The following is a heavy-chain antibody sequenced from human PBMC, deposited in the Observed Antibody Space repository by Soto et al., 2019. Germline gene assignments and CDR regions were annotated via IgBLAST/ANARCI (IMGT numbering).Heavy chain of an antibody. V-gene: IGHV1-18*01. Sequence: QDQLVQSGAEVKKPGASVKVSCKASGYTFNNYGITWVRQAPGQGLEWMGWISPYNGHTNYAQKLQGRVTMTTDTSKRKAYMEMRSMRSDATAVYYCASHRDFFDYWGQGTLVTVSS. CDR3: ASHRDFFDY. J-gene: IGHJ4*02. CDR1: GYTFNNYG. CDR2: ISPYNGHT.